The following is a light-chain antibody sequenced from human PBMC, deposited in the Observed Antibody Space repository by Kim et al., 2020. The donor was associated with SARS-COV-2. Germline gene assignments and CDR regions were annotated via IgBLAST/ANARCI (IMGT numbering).Light chain of an antibody. J-gene: IGKJ2*03. CDR2: GAS. Sequence: PGERATRACRASQSVSSSYVAWYQQKPGQAPRLLIYGASSRASGIPDRFSGSGSGTDFTLTISRLETEDFAVYYCQQYGSSPFMYSFGQGTKLEI. V-gene: IGKV3-20*01. CDR1: QSVSSSY. CDR3: QQYGSSPFMYS.